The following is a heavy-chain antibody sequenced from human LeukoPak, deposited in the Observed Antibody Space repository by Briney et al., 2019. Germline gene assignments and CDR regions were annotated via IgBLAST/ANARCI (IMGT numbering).Heavy chain of an antibody. CDR2: MNPNTGNT. D-gene: IGHD1-26*01. V-gene: IGHV1-8*03. CDR3: ARGVGATISYYHYYIDV. J-gene: IGHJ6*03. CDR1: GYTFTTDD. Sequence: GASVKVSCKASGYTFTTDDINWVRQASGQGLEWMGWMNPNTGNTGYAQKFQGRVTITRNTSISTVYMELSSLRSEDTAVYYCARGVGATISYYHYYIDVWGKGTTVTVSS.